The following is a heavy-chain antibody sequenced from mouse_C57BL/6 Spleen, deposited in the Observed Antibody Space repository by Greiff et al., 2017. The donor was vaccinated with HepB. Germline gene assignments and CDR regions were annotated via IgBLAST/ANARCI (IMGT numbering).Heavy chain of an antibody. Sequence: QVQLQQPGAELVRPGTSVKLSCKASGYTFTSYWMHWVKQRPGQGLEWIGVIDPSDSYTNYNQKFKGKATLTVDTSYSTAYMQLSSLTSEDSAVYYCARGKDYWGQGTTLTVSS. CDR2: IDPSDSYT. J-gene: IGHJ2*01. CDR1: GYTFTSYW. V-gene: IGHV1-59*01. CDR3: ARGKDY.